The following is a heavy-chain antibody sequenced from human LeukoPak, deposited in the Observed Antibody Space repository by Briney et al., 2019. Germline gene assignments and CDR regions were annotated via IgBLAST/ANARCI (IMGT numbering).Heavy chain of an antibody. J-gene: IGHJ4*02. Sequence: GGTLRLSCAASGFTFSSYGMSWVRQAPGKGLEWVSGISGSGGSTYYADSVKGRFTISRDNSKNTLCLQMNSLRAEDTAVYYCAKAEGFLPDYGEFWGQGTLVTVSS. CDR3: AKAEGFLPDYGEF. CDR1: GFTFSSYG. V-gene: IGHV3-23*01. CDR2: ISGSGGST. D-gene: IGHD4-17*01.